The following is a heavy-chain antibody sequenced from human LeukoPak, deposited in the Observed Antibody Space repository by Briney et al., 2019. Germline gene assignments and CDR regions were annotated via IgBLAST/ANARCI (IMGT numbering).Heavy chain of an antibody. Sequence: SVKVSCKASGGTFSSYAISWVRQAPGQGLEWMGRIIPILGIANYARKFQGRVTITADKSTSTAYMELSSLRSEDTAVYYCARDDGYGMDVWGQGTTVTVSS. V-gene: IGHV1-69*04. CDR3: ARDDGYGMDV. CDR2: IIPILGIA. J-gene: IGHJ6*02. CDR1: GGTFSSYA.